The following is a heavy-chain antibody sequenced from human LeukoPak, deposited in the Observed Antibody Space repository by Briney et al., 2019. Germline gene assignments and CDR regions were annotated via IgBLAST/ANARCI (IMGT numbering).Heavy chain of an antibody. V-gene: IGHV3-33*01. J-gene: IGHJ6*04. CDR2: IWYDGSNK. D-gene: IGHD3-10*01. CDR1: GFTFSSYG. Sequence: GRSLRLSCAASGFTFSSYGMHWVRQAPGKGLEWVAVIWYDGSNKYYADSVKGRFTISRDNSKNTLYLQMNSLRAEDTAVYYCARAMGSGSYRYYYGMDVWGKGTTVTVSS. CDR3: ARAMGSGSYRYYYGMDV.